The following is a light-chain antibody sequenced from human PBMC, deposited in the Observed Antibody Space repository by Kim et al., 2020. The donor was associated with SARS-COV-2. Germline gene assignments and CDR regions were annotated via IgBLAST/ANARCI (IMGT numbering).Light chain of an antibody. CDR1: SLRSYY. CDR3: NSRDNSGDHVL. CDR2: GKN. V-gene: IGLV3-19*01. J-gene: IGLJ3*02. Sequence: SSELTQDPAVSVALGQTVRITCQGDSLRSYYATWYQQKPGQAPIVVIYGKNNRPSGIPDRFSGSASGNTASLTITGAQAEDEADYYCNSRDNSGDHVLFGGGTQLTVL.